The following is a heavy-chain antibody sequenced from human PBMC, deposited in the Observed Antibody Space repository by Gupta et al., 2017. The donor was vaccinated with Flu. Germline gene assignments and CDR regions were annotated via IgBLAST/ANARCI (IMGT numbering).Heavy chain of an antibody. J-gene: IGHJ6*02. Sequence: RQPAGKGLEWIGRIYTSGSTNYNPSLKSRVTMSVDTSKNQFSLKLSSVTAADTAVYYCARGLPGIAVAGPNYYYYYGMDVWGQGTTVTVSS. CDR3: ARGLPGIAVAGPNYYYYYGMDV. CDR2: IYTSGST. V-gene: IGHV4-4*07. D-gene: IGHD6-19*01.